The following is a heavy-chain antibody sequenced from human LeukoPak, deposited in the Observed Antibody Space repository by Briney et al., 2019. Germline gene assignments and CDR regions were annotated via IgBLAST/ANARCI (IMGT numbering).Heavy chain of an antibody. Sequence: GGSLRLSCAASGFTFSSYGMHWVRQAPGKELEWVAVISYDGSDKYSADSVKGRFTISRDNSKNTLYLQMNSLRAEDTAVYYCAKNAHYQGYSYGGIDYWGQGTLVTVSS. V-gene: IGHV3-30*18. J-gene: IGHJ4*02. D-gene: IGHD5-18*01. CDR1: GFTFSSYG. CDR3: AKNAHYQGYSYGGIDY. CDR2: ISYDGSDK.